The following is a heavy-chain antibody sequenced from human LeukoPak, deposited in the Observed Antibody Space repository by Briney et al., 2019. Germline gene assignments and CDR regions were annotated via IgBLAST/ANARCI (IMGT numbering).Heavy chain of an antibody. CDR2: IYQSGTT. CDR1: GYSISSGYY. J-gene: IGHJ4*02. V-gene: IGHV4-38-2*01. D-gene: IGHD7-27*01. Sequence: SETLSLTCAVSGYSISSGYYWVWIRQSPGKGLEWIGSIYQSGTTYYNPSLKSRVTISVDASKNQFSLKLSSVTAADTAVYYCTCDPNWVFDNWGQGTLVTVSS. CDR3: TCDPNWVFDN.